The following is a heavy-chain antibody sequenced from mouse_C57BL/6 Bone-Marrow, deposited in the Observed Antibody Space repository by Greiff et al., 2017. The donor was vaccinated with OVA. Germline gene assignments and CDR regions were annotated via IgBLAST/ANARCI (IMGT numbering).Heavy chain of an antibody. CDR1: GFTFSDFY. CDR2: SRNKANDYTT. D-gene: IGHD1-2*01. Sequence: DVKLVESGGGLVQSGRSLRLSCATSGFTFSDFYMEWVRQAPGKGLEWIAASRNKANDYTTEYSASVKGRFIVSRDTSQSILYLQMNALRAEDTAIYYCARDTLLRPFDYWGQGTTLTVSS. CDR3: ARDTLLRPFDY. J-gene: IGHJ2*01. V-gene: IGHV7-1*01.